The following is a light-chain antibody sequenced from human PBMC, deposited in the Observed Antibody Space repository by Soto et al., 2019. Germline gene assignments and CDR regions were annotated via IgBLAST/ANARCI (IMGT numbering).Light chain of an antibody. CDR3: SSYAGSNYFVV. J-gene: IGLJ2*01. V-gene: IGLV2-8*01. CDR1: NSDVGGYNY. CDR2: ELS. Sequence: QSALTQPPSASGSPGQSVTISCTGTNSDVGGYNYVSWYQQHPGKAPKLMIYELSKRPSGVPDRFSGSKSGNTASLTVSGLQDEDEADYYCSSYAGSNYFVVFGGGTKLTVL.